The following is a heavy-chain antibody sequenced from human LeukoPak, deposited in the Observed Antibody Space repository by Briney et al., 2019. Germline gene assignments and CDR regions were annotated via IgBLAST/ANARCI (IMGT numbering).Heavy chain of an antibody. J-gene: IGHJ5*02. V-gene: IGHV3-23*01. CDR3: AKGVFATPGAP. CDR1: GFTFSSYA. D-gene: IGHD6-13*01. Sequence: PGGSLRLSCAASGFTFSSYAMTWFRQAPGKGLEWVSTITGGGGSTYYADSVKGRFTISRDNSKDTPYLLMNSLRAEDTAVYYCAKGVFATPGAPWGQGTLVTVSS. CDR2: ITGGGGST.